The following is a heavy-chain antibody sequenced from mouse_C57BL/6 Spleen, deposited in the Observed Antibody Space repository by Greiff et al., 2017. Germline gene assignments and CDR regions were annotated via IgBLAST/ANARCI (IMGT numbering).Heavy chain of an antibody. CDR3: ARTIYYGNYAAAMDY. V-gene: IGHV1-61*01. J-gene: IGHJ4*01. Sequence: QVQLQQPGAELVRPGSSVKLSCKASGYTFTSYWMDWVKQRPGQGLEWIGNIYPSDSETHYNQKFKDKATLTVDKSSSTSYMQLSSLTSEDSAVYYCARTIYYGNYAAAMDYWGQGTSVTVSS. D-gene: IGHD2-1*01. CDR1: GYTFTSYW. CDR2: IYPSDSET.